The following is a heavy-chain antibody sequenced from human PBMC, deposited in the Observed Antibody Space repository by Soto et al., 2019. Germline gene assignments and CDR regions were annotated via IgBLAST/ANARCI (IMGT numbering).Heavy chain of an antibody. CDR2: IYWDDDK. CDR1: GFSLTTRGVG. Sequence: QITLKESGPTLVKPTQTLTLTCTFSGFSLTTRGVGVGWIRQPPGKALECLALIYWDDDKRYSPSLQSRLSITKDTSKNQVVLTMTNVDPVDTATYYCAHIPNYYQYDWFDPWGQGPWSPSPQ. V-gene: IGHV2-5*02. D-gene: IGHD3-16*01. CDR3: AHIPNYYQYDWFDP. J-gene: IGHJ5*02.